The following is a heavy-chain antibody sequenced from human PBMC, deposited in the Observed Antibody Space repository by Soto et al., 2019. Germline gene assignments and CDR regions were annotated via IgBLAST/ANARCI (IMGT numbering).Heavy chain of an antibody. Sequence: AGGSLRLSCAASGFTFSDYYMSWIRQAPGKGLEWVSYISSSSSYTNYADSVKGRFTISRDNAKNSLYLQMNSLRAEDTAVYYCARDRHSSGWYQEDYWGQGTLVTVSS. CDR2: ISSSSSYT. CDR1: GFTFSDYY. CDR3: ARDRHSSGWYQEDY. J-gene: IGHJ4*02. D-gene: IGHD6-19*01. V-gene: IGHV3-11*06.